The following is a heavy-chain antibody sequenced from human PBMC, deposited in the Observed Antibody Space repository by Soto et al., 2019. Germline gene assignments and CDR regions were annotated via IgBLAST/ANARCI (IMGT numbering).Heavy chain of an antibody. D-gene: IGHD5-12*01. CDR2: IYYSGST. V-gene: IGHV4-59*01. CDR1: GGSISSYY. CDR3: AREEYSGYDLERLHLDAFDI. Sequence: QVQLQESGPGLVKPSETLSLTCTVSGGSISSYYWSWIRQPPGKGLEWIGYIYYSGSTNYNPSLKSRVTISVDTSKNQFSLKLSSVTAADTAVYYCAREEYSGYDLERLHLDAFDIWGQGTMVTVSS. J-gene: IGHJ3*02.